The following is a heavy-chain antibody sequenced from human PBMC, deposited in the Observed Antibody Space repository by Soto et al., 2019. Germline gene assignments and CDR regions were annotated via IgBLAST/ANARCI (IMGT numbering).Heavy chain of an antibody. D-gene: IGHD2-15*01. CDR2: IYYSGST. J-gene: IGHJ4*02. CDR1: GGSISSGGYY. Sequence: LSLTCTVSGGSISSGGYYWSWIRQHPGKGLEWIGYIYYSGSTYYNPSLKSRVTISVDTSKNQFSLKLSSVTAADTAVYYCARGSVVAATLFDYWGQGTLVTVSS. V-gene: IGHV4-31*03. CDR3: ARGSVVAATLFDY.